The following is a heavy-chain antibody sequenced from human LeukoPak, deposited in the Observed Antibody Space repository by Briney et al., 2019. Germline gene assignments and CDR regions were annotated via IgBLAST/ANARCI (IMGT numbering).Heavy chain of an antibody. V-gene: IGHV4-39*06. D-gene: IGHD6-13*01. J-gene: IGHJ4*02. Sequence: SETLSLTCSVSGGSISSTSYYWGWIRQPPGKGLEWIGNIYYSGSTYYNPSLKSRVTISLGPSKNQFALKLSSVTAADTAVYYCAREIAAAGHDYWGQGTLVTVSS. CDR1: GGSISSTSYY. CDR3: AREIAAAGHDY. CDR2: IYYSGST.